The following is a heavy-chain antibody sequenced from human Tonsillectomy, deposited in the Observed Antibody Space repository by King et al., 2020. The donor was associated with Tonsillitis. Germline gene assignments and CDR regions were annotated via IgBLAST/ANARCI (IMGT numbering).Heavy chain of an antibody. CDR1: GFTFSSYA. Sequence: VQLVESGGGVVQPGRSLRLSCAAAGFTFSSYAMHWVRQAPGKGLEWVAVISYDGSNKYYADSVKGRFTLSRDNSKNTLYLQMNSLRAEDTAVYYCAGGLRGGGISGWFDPWGQGTLVTVSS. D-gene: IGHD2-15*01. CDR2: ISYDGSNK. J-gene: IGHJ5*02. CDR3: AGGLRGGGISGWFDP. V-gene: IGHV3-30*01.